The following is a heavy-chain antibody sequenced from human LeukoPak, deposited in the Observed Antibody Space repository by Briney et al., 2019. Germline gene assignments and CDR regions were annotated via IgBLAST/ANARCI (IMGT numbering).Heavy chain of an antibody. V-gene: IGHV4-34*01. D-gene: IGHD2-15*01. CDR2: INHSGST. CDR3: ARGGSDSASYYFDY. J-gene: IGHJ4*02. CDR1: GGSFSGYY. Sequence: SETLSLTCAVYGGSFSGYYWSWIRQPPGKGLEWIGEINHSGSTNYNPSLKSRVTISVDTSKNQFSLKLSSVTAADTAAYYCARGGSDSASYYFDYWGQGTLVTVSS.